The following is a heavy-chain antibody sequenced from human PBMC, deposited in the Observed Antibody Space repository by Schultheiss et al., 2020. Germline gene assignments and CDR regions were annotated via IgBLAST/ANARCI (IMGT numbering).Heavy chain of an antibody. Sequence: SETLSLTCSVSGGSISSSDYFWAWIRQPPGKDLEYIGSIYFSGSTNYNPSLMSRLTISVDTANNQFSLKLTSVTAADTAVYFCALGSGYYRPRGMDVWGKGTTVTVPS. J-gene: IGHJ6*04. CDR2: IYFSGST. V-gene: IGHV4-39*01. D-gene: IGHD3-3*01. CDR1: GGSISSSDYF. CDR3: ALGSGYYRPRGMDV.